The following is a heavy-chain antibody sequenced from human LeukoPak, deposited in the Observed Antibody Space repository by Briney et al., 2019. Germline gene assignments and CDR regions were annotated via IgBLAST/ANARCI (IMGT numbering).Heavy chain of an antibody. V-gene: IGHV3-11*04. CDR1: GFTFSDYY. J-gene: IGHJ4*02. D-gene: IGHD6-6*01. CDR3: ASSSIAARGARGGIDY. CDR2: ISSSGSTI. Sequence: GGSLRLSCAASGFTFSDYYMSWIRQATGKGLEWVSYISSSGSTIYYADSVKGRFTISRDNAKDSLYLQMDSLRAEDTAVYYCASSSIAARGARGGIDYWGQGTLVTVSS.